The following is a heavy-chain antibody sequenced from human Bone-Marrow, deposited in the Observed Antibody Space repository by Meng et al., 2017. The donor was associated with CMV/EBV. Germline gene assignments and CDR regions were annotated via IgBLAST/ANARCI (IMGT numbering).Heavy chain of an antibody. Sequence: QGQRVQSGAEVKKPGASVKGSCKASGYTFTSYYMHWVRQAPGQGLEWMGIINPSGGSTSYAQKFQGRVTMTRDTSTNTVYMELSSLRSEDTAVYYCARGYCSGGSCQSPRYWGQGTLVTVSS. D-gene: IGHD2-15*01. CDR1: GYTFTSYY. CDR2: INPSGGST. J-gene: IGHJ4*02. CDR3: ARGYCSGGSCQSPRY. V-gene: IGHV1-46*01.